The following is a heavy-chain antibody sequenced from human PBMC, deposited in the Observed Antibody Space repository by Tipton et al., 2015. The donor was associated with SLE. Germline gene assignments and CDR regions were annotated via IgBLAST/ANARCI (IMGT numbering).Heavy chain of an antibody. D-gene: IGHD3-3*01. CDR3: AREPRSGYHDY. J-gene: IGHJ4*02. Sequence: TLSLTCTVSGASISSYYWSWIRQPPGKGLEWFGYIYYSGSTIHNPSLKSRVTMSVDTSKNQFSLKLSSVTAADTAVYYCAREPRSGYHDYWGQGTLVIVSS. CDR2: IYYSGST. V-gene: IGHV4-59*12. CDR1: GASISSYY.